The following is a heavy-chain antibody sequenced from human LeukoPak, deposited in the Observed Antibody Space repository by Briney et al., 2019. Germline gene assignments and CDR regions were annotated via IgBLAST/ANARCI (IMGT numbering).Heavy chain of an antibody. V-gene: IGHV1-8*01. CDR2: MNPNSGNT. Sequence: GASVKVSCKASGYTFTSYDINWVRPATGQGREWMGWMNPNSGNTGYAQKFQGRVTMTRNTSISTAYMELSSLRSEDTAVYYCARGNGWLVWEGNYYFDYWGQGTLLTVSS. CDR1: GYTFTSYD. J-gene: IGHJ4*02. D-gene: IGHD6-19*01. CDR3: ARGNGWLVWEGNYYFDY.